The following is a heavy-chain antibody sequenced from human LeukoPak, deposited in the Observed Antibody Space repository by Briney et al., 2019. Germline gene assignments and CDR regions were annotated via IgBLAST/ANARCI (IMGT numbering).Heavy chain of an antibody. CDR1: AGSISNYY. J-gene: IGHJ6*03. Sequence: PSETLSLTCTVSAGSISNYYWSWIRQPPGKGLEWIGYIYYSGSTNYNPSLKSRVTISIDTSKNQFSLKLSSVTAADTAVYYCARALRDYSGYDPYYYMDVWGKGTTVTISS. V-gene: IGHV4-59*01. CDR3: ARALRDYSGYDPYYYMDV. CDR2: IYYSGST. D-gene: IGHD5-12*01.